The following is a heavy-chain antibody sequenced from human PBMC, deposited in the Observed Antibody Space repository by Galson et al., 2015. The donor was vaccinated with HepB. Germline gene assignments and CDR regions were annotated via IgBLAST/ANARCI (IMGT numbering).Heavy chain of an antibody. Sequence: SETLSLTCAVYGGSFSGYYWSWIRQPPGKGLEWIGEINHSGGTNYNPSLKSRVTISVDTSKNQFSLKLSSVTAADTAVYYCARKDGGFLAVAGKGRFDYWGQGTLVTVSS. V-gene: IGHV4-34*01. J-gene: IGHJ4*02. CDR2: INHSGGT. CDR1: GGSFSGYY. CDR3: ARKDGGFLAVAGKGRFDY. D-gene: IGHD6-19*01.